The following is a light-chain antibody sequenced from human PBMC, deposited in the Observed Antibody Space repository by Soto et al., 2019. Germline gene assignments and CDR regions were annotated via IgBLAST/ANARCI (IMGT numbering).Light chain of an antibody. CDR3: QQSYSTPRT. Sequence: DIQMTQSPSTLSASVGDRVTITCRASQSIDSWLAWYQQKPGKAPKLLIYKTSNLESGVPSRFSGSGSGTEFSLTISSLQPEDFATYYCQQSYSTPRTFGQGTKVDIK. CDR1: QSIDSW. CDR2: KTS. V-gene: IGKV1-5*03. J-gene: IGKJ1*01.